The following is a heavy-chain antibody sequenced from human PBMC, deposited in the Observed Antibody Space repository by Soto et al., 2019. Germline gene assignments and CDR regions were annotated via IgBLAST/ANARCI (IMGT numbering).Heavy chain of an antibody. D-gene: IGHD1-7*01. CDR3: ARGVDWNYVLLDY. CDR2: INPSGGST. V-gene: IGHV1-46*01. CDR1: GYTFTNYY. Sequence: ASVKVSCKASGYTFTNYYIHWVRQAPGQGLEWMGIINPSGGSTTYAQKFQGRVTMTRDTSTSTVYMELSSLRSEDTAVYYCARGVDWNYVLLDYWGQGTLVTVPQ. J-gene: IGHJ4*02.